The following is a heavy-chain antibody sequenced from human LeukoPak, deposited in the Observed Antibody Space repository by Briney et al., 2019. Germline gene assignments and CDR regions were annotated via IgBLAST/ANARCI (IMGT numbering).Heavy chain of an antibody. Sequence: ASVKVSCKASGYTFTSYYMHWVRQAPGQGLEWMGIINLNGGSTSYAQKFQARVTMTRDTSTSTAYMELSSLRSEDTAVYYCSRDRGAIAAPPPNNWFDPWGQGTLVTVSS. CDR1: GYTFTSYY. V-gene: IGHV1-46*01. CDR2: INLNGGST. CDR3: SRDRGAIAAPPPNNWFDP. D-gene: IGHD6-13*01. J-gene: IGHJ5*02.